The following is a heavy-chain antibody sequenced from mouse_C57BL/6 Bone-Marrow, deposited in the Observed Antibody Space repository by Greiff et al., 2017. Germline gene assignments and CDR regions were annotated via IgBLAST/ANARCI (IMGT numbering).Heavy chain of an antibody. Sequence: VQLQQSGAELARPGASVKLSCKASGYTFTSYGISWVKQRTGQGLEWIGEIYPRSGNTYYNEKFKGKATLTADKSSSTAYMGLRSLTSEDSAVYFCARQSGTGWYFDVGGTGTTVTGSS. V-gene: IGHV1-81*01. CDR1: GYTFTSYG. CDR2: IYPRSGNT. D-gene: IGHD4-1*01. J-gene: IGHJ1*03. CDR3: ARQSGTGWYFDV.